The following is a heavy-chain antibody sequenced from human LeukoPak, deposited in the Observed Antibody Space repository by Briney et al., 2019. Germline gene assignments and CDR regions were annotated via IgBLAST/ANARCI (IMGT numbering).Heavy chain of an antibody. D-gene: IGHD3-22*01. J-gene: IGHJ4*02. V-gene: IGHV3-21*01. CDR2: ISSSSSYI. CDR1: GFTFSSYS. CDR3: ARTDSSLYYFDY. Sequence: PGGSLRLSCAASGFTFSSYSMNWVRQAPGKGLEWVSSISSSSSYIYYADSVKGRFTISRDNAKNSLYLQMNSLRAEDTAVYYCARTDSSLYYFDYWGQGTLVTVSS.